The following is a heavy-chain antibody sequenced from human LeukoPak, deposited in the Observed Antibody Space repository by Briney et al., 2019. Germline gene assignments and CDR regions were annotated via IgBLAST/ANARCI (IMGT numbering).Heavy chain of an antibody. D-gene: IGHD3-16*01. CDR1: GFTFTDRP. CDR3: AKDRANWAIDD. Sequence: GILRLSCVASGFTFTDRPVKWVRQAPVKGLEWISYIGGDGIAFYADSVKGRFTASKDDARKSMYLQMNSLRVEDTAVYYCAKDRANWAIDDWGQGTQVTVSS. CDR2: IGGDGIA. J-gene: IGHJ4*02. V-gene: IGHV3-69-1*01.